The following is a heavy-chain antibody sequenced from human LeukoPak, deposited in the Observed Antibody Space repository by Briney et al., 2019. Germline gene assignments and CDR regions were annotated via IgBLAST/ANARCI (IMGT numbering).Heavy chain of an antibody. Sequence: PSETLSLTCTVSGGFISSYYWSWIRQPPGKGLEWIGYIYYSGGTNYNPSLKSRVTISVDTSKNQFSLKLSSVTAADTAVYYCARDRVGYRHDVYWYFDLWGRGTLVTVSS. CDR1: GGFISSYY. CDR2: IYYSGGT. J-gene: IGHJ2*01. V-gene: IGHV4-59*01. D-gene: IGHD5-18*01. CDR3: ARDRVGYRHDVYWYFDL.